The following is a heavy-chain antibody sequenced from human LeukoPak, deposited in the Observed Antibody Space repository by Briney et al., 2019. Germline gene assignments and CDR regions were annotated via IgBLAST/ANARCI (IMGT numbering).Heavy chain of an antibody. CDR1: GFTFSSYW. V-gene: IGHV3-7*01. J-gene: IGHJ6*02. D-gene: IGHD3-10*01. Sequence: GGSLRLSCEVSGFTFSSYWMSWVRQAPGKGLEWVANIKQDGSEIYYVDSVKGRLTISRDNAKNSLYLQTNSLRAEDTAVYYCARLVRGVGGLDVWGQGTTLTVSS. CDR3: ARLVRGVGGLDV. CDR2: IKQDGSEI.